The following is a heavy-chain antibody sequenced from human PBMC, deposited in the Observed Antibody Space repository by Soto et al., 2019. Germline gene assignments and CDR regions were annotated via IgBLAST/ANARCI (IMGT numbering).Heavy chain of an antibody. J-gene: IGHJ3*02. D-gene: IGHD6-19*01. CDR1: GFTFSNYG. Sequence: QVQLVESGGGVVQPGRSLRLSCAASGFTFSNYGMHWVRQAPGKGLEWVAVIWYDGSNEYYADSVKGRFTISRDSCKNTLYLQMNSLRAEDTAIYYCARTHKSIAVGAFDIWGQGTMVTVSS. V-gene: IGHV3-33*01. CDR2: IWYDGSNE. CDR3: ARTHKSIAVGAFDI.